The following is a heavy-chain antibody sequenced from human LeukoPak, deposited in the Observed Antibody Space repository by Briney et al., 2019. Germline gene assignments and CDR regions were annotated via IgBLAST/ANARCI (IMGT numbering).Heavy chain of an antibody. CDR3: ARAYYDSSGYYGGEYYFNY. J-gene: IGHJ4*02. Sequence: SETLSLTCTVSGGSISSYYWSWIRQPAGKGLEWIGRIYTSGSTNYNPSLKSRVTMSVDTSKNQFSLKLSSVTAADTAVYYCARAYYDSSGYYGGEYYFNYWGQGTLVTVSS. D-gene: IGHD3-22*01. CDR1: GGSISSYY. V-gene: IGHV4-4*07. CDR2: IYTSGST.